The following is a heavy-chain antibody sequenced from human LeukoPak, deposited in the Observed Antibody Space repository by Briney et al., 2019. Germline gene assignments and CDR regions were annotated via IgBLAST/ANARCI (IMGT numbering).Heavy chain of an antibody. D-gene: IGHD6-19*01. CDR2: IYYSGST. J-gene: IGHJ4*02. Sequence: PSETLSLTCTVSGGSMSSYYWSWIRQSPGKGLEWIGNIYYSGSTYYNPSLKSRVTISVDTSKNQFSLKLSSVTAADTAVYYCARQPIGWSNIDYWGQGTLVTVSS. CDR1: GGSMSSYY. V-gene: IGHV4-59*08. CDR3: ARQPIGWSNIDY.